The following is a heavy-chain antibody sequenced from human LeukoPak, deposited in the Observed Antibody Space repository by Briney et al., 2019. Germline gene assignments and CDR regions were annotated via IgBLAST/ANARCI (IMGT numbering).Heavy chain of an antibody. CDR3: ARGRTPTVTFDY. CDR2: INHSGST. CDR1: GGSFSGYY. Sequence: PSETLSLTCAVYGGSFSGYYWTWIRQPPGKGLEWIGEINHSGSTNYNPSLTSRVTISVGTSKNHFSLSLSSVTAADTSIYFCARGRTPTVTFDYWGQGTLVTVSS. J-gene: IGHJ4*02. D-gene: IGHD4-17*01. V-gene: IGHV4-34*01.